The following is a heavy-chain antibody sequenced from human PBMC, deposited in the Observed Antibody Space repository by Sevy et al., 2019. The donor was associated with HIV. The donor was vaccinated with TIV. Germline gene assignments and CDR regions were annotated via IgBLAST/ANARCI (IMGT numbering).Heavy chain of an antibody. Sequence: SETLSLTCTVSGGSISSLNYYWTWIRQHPGKGLEWIGYISYSGRTNYNPSLKSRLTISLDTSKNQFSLRLSSVTAADTALFYCARANAYLTSDAFDLWGQGTIVTVSS. J-gene: IGHJ3*01. D-gene: IGHD1-26*01. CDR2: ISYSGRT. CDR1: GGSISSLNYY. V-gene: IGHV4-31*03. CDR3: ARANAYLTSDAFDL.